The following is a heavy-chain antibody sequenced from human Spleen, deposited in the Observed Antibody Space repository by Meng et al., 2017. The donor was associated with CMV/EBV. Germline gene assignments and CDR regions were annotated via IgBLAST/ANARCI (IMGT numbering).Heavy chain of an antibody. D-gene: IGHD5-24*01. J-gene: IGHJ3*02. CDR3: ARDQRDGQKAFDI. V-gene: IGHV3-21*01. CDR1: GFTFSSYS. CDR2: ISSSSSYI. Sequence: AASGFTFSSYSMNWVRQAPGKGLEWVSSISSSSSYIYYADSVKGRFTISRDNAKNSLYLQMNSLRAEDTAVYYCARDQRDGQKAFDIWGQGTMVTVSS.